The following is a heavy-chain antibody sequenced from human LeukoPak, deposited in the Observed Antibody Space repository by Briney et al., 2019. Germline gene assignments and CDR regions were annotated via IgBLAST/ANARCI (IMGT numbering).Heavy chain of an antibody. J-gene: IGHJ6*03. CDR1: GYTLTELS. CDR3: ARARSIAARPRYYYTDV. D-gene: IGHD6-6*01. V-gene: IGHV1-24*01. CDR2: FDPEDGET. Sequence: ASVKVSCKVSGYTLTELSMHWVRQAPGKGLEWMGGFDPEDGETIYAQKFQGRVTMTEDTSTDTAYMELSSLRSEDTAVYYCARARSIAARPRYYYTDVWGKGTTVTVSS.